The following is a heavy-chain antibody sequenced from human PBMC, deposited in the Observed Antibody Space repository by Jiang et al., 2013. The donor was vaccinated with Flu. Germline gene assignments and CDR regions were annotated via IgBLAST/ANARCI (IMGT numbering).Heavy chain of an antibody. CDR3: AKAPAGAYYYGSGSFDY. V-gene: IGHV3-33*06. Sequence: VQLLESGGGVVQPGRSLRLSCAASGFTFSSYGMHWVRQAPGKGLEWVAVIWYDGSNKYYADSVKGRFTISRDNSKNTLYLQMNSLRAEDTAVYYCAKAPAGAYYYGSGSFDYWGQGTLVTVSS. D-gene: IGHD3-10*01. CDR2: IWYDGSNK. J-gene: IGHJ4*02. CDR1: GFTFSSYG.